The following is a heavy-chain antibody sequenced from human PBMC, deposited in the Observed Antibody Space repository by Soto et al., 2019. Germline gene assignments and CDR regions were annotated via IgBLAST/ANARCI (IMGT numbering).Heavy chain of an antibody. J-gene: IGHJ5*02. V-gene: IGHV4-31*03. Sequence: SETLSLTCTVSGGSISSGGYYWSWIRQHPGKGLEWIGYIYYSGSTYYNPSLKSRVTISVDTSKNQFSLKLSSVTAADTAVYYCARGTGDPGYSSSWYKRPHSWFEPWGQGTRVIVSS. D-gene: IGHD6-13*01. CDR3: ARGTGDPGYSSSWYKRPHSWFEP. CDR1: GGSISSGGYY. CDR2: IYYSGST.